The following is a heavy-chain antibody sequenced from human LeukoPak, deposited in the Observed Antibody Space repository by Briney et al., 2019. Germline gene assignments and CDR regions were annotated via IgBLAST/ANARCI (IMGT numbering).Heavy chain of an antibody. Sequence: SETLSLTCAVYGGSFSGYYWSWIRQPPGKGLEWIGEINHSGSTNYNPSLKSRVTISVDTSKNQFSLKLSSVTAADTAVYYCASYCSGGSCYWLDPWGQGTLVTVSS. D-gene: IGHD2-15*01. CDR2: INHSGST. CDR1: GGSFSGYY. V-gene: IGHV4-34*01. CDR3: ASYCSGGSCYWLDP. J-gene: IGHJ5*02.